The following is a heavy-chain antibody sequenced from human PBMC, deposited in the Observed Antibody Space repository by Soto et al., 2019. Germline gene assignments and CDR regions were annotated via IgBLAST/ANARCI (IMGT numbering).Heavy chain of an antibody. CDR1: GFTFSNAW. Sequence: EVQLVESGGGLVKPGGSLRLSCGVSGFTFSNAWMSWVRQAPGKGLEWVGRIKRTTDGGTTDYASPVKGRFTISRDDSKNTLYLQMNILKTDDTAVYYCTTALTTVTTLGHWGQGTLVTVSS. V-gene: IGHV3-15*01. J-gene: IGHJ4*02. CDR3: TTALTTVTTLGH. D-gene: IGHD4-17*01. CDR2: IKRTTDGGTT.